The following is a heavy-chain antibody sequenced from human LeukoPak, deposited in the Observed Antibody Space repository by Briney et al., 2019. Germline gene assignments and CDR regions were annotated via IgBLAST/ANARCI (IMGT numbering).Heavy chain of an antibody. Sequence: GGSLRLSCAASGFTFSSYGMHWVRQAPGKGLEWVAVISYDGSNKYYADSVKGRFTISRDNSKNTLYLQMNSLRAEDTAVYYCAKDPPYSSSWYGEDCFDYWGQGTLVTVSS. V-gene: IGHV3-30*18. J-gene: IGHJ4*02. CDR2: ISYDGSNK. CDR1: GFTFSSYG. CDR3: AKDPPYSSSWYGEDCFDY. D-gene: IGHD6-13*01.